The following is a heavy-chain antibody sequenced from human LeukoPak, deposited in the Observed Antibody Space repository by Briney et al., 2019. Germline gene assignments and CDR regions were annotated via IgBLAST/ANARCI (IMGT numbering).Heavy chain of an antibody. CDR2: IYTGGST. Sequence: SQTLSLTCIVSGGSISSGDYYWNWIRQPAGKGLEWIGRIYTGGSTNYNPSLKSRVTVSLDTPKNQFSLELNSVTAADTAVYYCARGLPVWGNNAFDIWGQGTMVTVAS. J-gene: IGHJ3*02. V-gene: IGHV4-61*02. CDR3: ARGLPVWGNNAFDI. D-gene: IGHD3-16*01. CDR1: GGSISSGDYY.